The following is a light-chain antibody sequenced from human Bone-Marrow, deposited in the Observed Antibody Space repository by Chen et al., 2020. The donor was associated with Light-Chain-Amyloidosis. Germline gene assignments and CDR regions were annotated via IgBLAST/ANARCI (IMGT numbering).Light chain of an antibody. CDR3: QSADSSGTYEVI. J-gene: IGLJ2*01. Sequence: SYELTQPPSVSVSPGQTARITCSGDDLPTKYAYWYQHKPGQAPVLVIHRDTERPSGISERFSGSSSGTTATWTISGVQAEDEDDYHCQSADSSGTYEVIFGGGTKLTVL. CDR2: RDT. V-gene: IGLV3-25*03. CDR1: DLPTKY.